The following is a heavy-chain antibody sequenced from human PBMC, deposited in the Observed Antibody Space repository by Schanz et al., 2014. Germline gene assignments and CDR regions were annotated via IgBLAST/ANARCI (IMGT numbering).Heavy chain of an antibody. CDR1: GYTFNNHG. CDR2: ISAFDDKT. D-gene: IGHD3-9*01. V-gene: IGHV1-18*01. Sequence: QVQLVQSGGEVKKPGASATVSCKASGYTFNNHGISWVRQAPGQGPEWMGWISAFDDKTDYAQNFQGRLIMTTDTSTTTVYMELRGLRSDDTAVYYCARETTINTGGAFDVWGQGTMVTVSS. CDR3: ARETTINTGGAFDV. J-gene: IGHJ3*01.